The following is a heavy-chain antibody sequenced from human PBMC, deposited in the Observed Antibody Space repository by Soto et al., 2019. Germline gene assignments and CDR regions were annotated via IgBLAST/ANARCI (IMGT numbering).Heavy chain of an antibody. J-gene: IGHJ6*02. D-gene: IGHD6-19*01. CDR2: ISGSGGST. V-gene: IGHV3-23*01. CDR3: AKVHSSGFLAYYGMDV. CDR1: GFTFSSYA. Sequence: PGGSLRLSCAASGFTFSSYAMSWVRQAPGKGLEWVSAISGSGGSTYYADSVKGRFTISRDNSKNTLYLQMNSLRAEDTAVYYCAKVHSSGFLAYYGMDVWGQGTTVTVSS.